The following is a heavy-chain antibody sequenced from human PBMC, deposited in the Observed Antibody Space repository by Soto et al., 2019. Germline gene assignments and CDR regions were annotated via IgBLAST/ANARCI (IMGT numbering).Heavy chain of an antibody. V-gene: IGHV3-23*01. J-gene: IGHJ6*02. CDR2: ISGTLGTT. CDR3: AKANSGYYPYWGFYGLGV. D-gene: IGHD3-22*01. CDR1: GFTFRRSD. Sequence: EVQLLESGGDLVQPGGSLRLSCAASGFTFRRSDMTWVRQTPGRGLEWVSAISGTLGTTYYADSVKGRFTISRDNSKNTLSLQMHGLRAEDTAVYYCAKANSGYYPYWGFYGLGVWGQGTTVTVSS.